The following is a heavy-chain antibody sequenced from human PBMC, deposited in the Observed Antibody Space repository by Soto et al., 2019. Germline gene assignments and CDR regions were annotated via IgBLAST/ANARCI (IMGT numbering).Heavy chain of an antibody. D-gene: IGHD3-16*02. Sequence: SETLSLTCTVSGGSLSNYYWDWIRQPPGKRPEWIGNIYYTGSTDYNPSLKSRVTISVDRSTNQFSLDLNSVTAADTAVYYCARGGLYVWGSSRSSENWFDPWGQGTLVTVSS. J-gene: IGHJ5*02. V-gene: IGHV4-59*01. CDR3: ARGGLYVWGSSRSSENWFDP. CDR2: IYYTGST. CDR1: GGSLSNYY.